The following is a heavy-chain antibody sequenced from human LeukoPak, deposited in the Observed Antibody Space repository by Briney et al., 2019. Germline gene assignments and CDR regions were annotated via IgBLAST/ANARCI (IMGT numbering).Heavy chain of an antibody. CDR3: TTDGCTTLSNTFDY. J-gene: IGHJ4*02. V-gene: IGHV3-15*01. D-gene: IGHD4-17*01. CDR1: GFTFSDAW. Sequence: GGSLRLSCAASGFTFSDAWMNWVRLAPGKGLEWVGRIKSRNRGETVDYAAPVKSRFTISRDDSKTKVYLQMNSLKTEDTAIYYCTTDGCTTLSNTFDYWGQGTLVTVSS. CDR2: IKSRNRGETV.